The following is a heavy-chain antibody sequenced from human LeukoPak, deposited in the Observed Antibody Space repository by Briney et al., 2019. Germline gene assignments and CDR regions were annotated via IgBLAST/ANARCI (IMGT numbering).Heavy chain of an antibody. CDR2: IYYSGTT. D-gene: IGHD1-26*01. V-gene: IGHV4-59*01. Sequence: SETLSLTCTVSGASISSSYWTWIRQPPGKGLEWIGYIYYSGTTNYNPSLKSRVTISVDTSKNQFSLKLSSVTAADTAVYYCARRSGSYRAGAEYFQHWGRGTLVTVSS. CDR1: GASISSSY. J-gene: IGHJ1*01. CDR3: ARRSGSYRAGAEYFQH.